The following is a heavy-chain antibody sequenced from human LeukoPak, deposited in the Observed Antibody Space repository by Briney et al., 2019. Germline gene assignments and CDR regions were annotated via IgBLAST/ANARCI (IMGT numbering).Heavy chain of an antibody. Sequence: GGSLRLSCAASGFTFSSYAMHWVRQAPGKGLEWVAVISYDGSNKYYADSVKGRFTISRDNSKNTLYLQMNSLRAEDTAVYYCAKGALWFGEPYYLDYWGQGTLVTVSS. CDR2: ISYDGSNK. CDR3: AKGALWFGEPYYLDY. V-gene: IGHV3-30*04. CDR1: GFTFSSYA. D-gene: IGHD3-10*01. J-gene: IGHJ4*02.